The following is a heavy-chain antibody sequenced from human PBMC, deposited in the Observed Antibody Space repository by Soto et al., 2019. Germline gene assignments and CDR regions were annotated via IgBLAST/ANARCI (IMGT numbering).Heavy chain of an antibody. CDR1: GYTFTSYG. V-gene: IGHV1-18*01. J-gene: IGHJ5*02. D-gene: IGHD1-26*01. CDR2: TSAYNGNT. CDR3: ARVKVSGATLNWFDP. Sequence: VASVKVSCKASGYTFTSYGISWVRQAPGQGLEWMGWTSAYNGNTNYAQKFQGRVTITADESTSTAYMELSSLRSEDTAVYYCARVKVSGATLNWFDPWGQGTLVTVSS.